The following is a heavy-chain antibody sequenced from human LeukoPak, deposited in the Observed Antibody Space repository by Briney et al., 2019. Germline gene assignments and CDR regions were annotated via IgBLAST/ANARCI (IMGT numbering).Heavy chain of an antibody. CDR3: ARGHCGGDCYPFQGFDP. CDR2: ISSRGSTT. Sequence: GGSLRLSCAASGFTFSSYEMNWVRQAPGKGLEWVSYISSRGSTTYYADSVKGRFTISRDNAKNSLYLHMSSLRAEDTAIYYCARGHCGGDCYPFQGFDPWGQGTLVTVSS. D-gene: IGHD2-21*02. J-gene: IGHJ5*02. CDR1: GFTFSSYE. V-gene: IGHV3-48*03.